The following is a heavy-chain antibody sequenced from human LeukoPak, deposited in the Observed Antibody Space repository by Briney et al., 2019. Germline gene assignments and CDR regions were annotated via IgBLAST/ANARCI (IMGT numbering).Heavy chain of an antibody. Sequence: KPSETPSPTRTVSGGSISSYYWSWIRQPPGKGLGWIGYIYYSGSTNYNPSLKSRVTISVDTSKNQFSLKLSSVTAADTAVYYCARQLPVGYCTNGVCSDRFDLWGRGTLVTVSS. CDR3: ARQLPVGYCTNGVCSDRFDL. V-gene: IGHV4-59*08. D-gene: IGHD2-8*01. CDR2: IYYSGST. J-gene: IGHJ2*01. CDR1: GGSISSYY.